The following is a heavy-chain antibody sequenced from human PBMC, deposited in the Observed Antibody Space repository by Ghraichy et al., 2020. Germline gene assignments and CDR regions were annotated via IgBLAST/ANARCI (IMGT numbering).Heavy chain of an antibody. CDR1: GFTVSSNY. CDR2: IYSGGST. V-gene: IGHV3-53*01. J-gene: IGHJ6*02. Sequence: GGSLRLSCAASGFTVSSNYMSWVRQAPGKGLEWVSVIYSGGSTYYADSVKGRFTISRDNSKNTLYLQMNSLRAEDTAVYYCARDLYYYGMDVWGQGTTVTVSS. CDR3: ARDLYYYGMDV.